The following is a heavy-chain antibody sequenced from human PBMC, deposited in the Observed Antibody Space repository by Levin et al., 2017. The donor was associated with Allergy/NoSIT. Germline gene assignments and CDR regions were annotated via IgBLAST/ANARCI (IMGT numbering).Heavy chain of an antibody. J-gene: IGHJ4*02. CDR2: IRSKAYGGTT. CDR3: TRCGPASY. V-gene: IGHV3-49*03. Sequence: GGSLRLSCTASGFTFGDYAMSWFRQAPGKGLEWVGFIRSKAYGGTTEYAAPVKGRFTISRVDSKSIAYLQMNSPKTEDTAVYYWTRCGPASYWGQGTLVTVSS. D-gene: IGHD6-25*01. CDR1: GFTFGDYA.